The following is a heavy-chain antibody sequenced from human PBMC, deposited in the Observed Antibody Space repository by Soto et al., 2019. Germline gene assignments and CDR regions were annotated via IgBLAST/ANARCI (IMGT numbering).Heavy chain of an antibody. Sequence: GGSLRLSCVVSGFTFRNYAMHWVHQAPGKGLEWVAVIADDGRDKHHADSVRGRFTISRDNSKNTLYLQMSSLTIEDTAVYLCAKDLAAPAHYYFDYWGQGALVTVSS. CDR2: IADDGRDK. D-gene: IGHD3-10*01. CDR3: AKDLAAPAHYYFDY. CDR1: GFTFRNYA. V-gene: IGHV3-30*18. J-gene: IGHJ4*02.